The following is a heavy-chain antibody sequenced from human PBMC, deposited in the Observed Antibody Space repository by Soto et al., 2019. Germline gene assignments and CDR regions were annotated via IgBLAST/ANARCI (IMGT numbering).Heavy chain of an antibody. J-gene: IGHJ6*02. D-gene: IGHD3-22*01. CDR1: GGSISSYY. Sequence: QVQLQESGPGLVKPSETLSLTCTVSGGSISSYYWSWIRQPAGQGLEWIGRIYTSGSTNYNPSLKSRATMSVATSKNQFSLKLSSVTAADTAVYYCARDLWYYDSRGSYGMDVWGQGTTVTVSS. CDR3: ARDLWYYDSRGSYGMDV. CDR2: IYTSGST. V-gene: IGHV4-4*07.